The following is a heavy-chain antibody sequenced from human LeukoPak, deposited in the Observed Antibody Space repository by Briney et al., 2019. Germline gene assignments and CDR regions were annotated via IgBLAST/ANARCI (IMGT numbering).Heavy chain of an antibody. D-gene: IGHD3-10*01. CDR1: GFTFSSYG. J-gene: IGHJ5*02. Sequence: GGSLRLSCAASGFTFSSYGMHWVRQAPGKGLEGVAVIRYDGSNKYYADSVKGRFTISRDNSKNTLYLQMNSLRAEDTAVYYCAKGPLSFGELLSWGQGTLVTVSS. CDR2: IRYDGSNK. V-gene: IGHV3-30*02. CDR3: AKGPLSFGELLS.